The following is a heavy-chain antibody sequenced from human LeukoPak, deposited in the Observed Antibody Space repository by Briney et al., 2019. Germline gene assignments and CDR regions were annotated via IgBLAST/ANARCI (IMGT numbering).Heavy chain of an antibody. Sequence: PGGSLRLSCAASGFTVSSNYMSWVRQAPGKGLEWVSVIYSGGSTYYADSVKGRFTISRDNSKNTLYLQMNSLRAEDTAVYYCARVRRYYGSGSYYNVVPKYYFDYWGQGTLVTVSS. CDR1: GFTVSSNY. CDR3: ARVRRYYGSGSYYNVVPKYYFDY. D-gene: IGHD3-10*01. CDR2: IYSGGST. V-gene: IGHV3-66*01. J-gene: IGHJ4*02.